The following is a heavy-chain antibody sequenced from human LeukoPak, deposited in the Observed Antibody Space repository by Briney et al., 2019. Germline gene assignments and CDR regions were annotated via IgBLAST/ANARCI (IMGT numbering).Heavy chain of an antibody. CDR2: IYYSGST. CDR1: GGSISSYY. V-gene: IGHV4-59*08. D-gene: IGHD2-2*02. CDR3: ARGYCSSTSCYKVVWDY. Sequence: PSETLSLTCTVSGGSISSYYWSWIRQPPGKGLEWIGYIYYSGSTNYNPSLKSRATISVDTSKNQFSLKLSSVTAADTAVYYCARGYCSSTSCYKVVWDYWGQGTLVTVSS. J-gene: IGHJ4*02.